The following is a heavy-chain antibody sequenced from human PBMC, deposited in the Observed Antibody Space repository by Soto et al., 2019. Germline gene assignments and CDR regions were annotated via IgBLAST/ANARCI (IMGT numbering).Heavy chain of an antibody. CDR2: IYPSDSDT. J-gene: IGHJ4*02. CDR3: ARGQVDTRLFDY. D-gene: IGHD1-26*01. Sequence: GESLKISCKGSGYSFSSYWIGWVRQMSGEGLERMGIIYPSDSDTRYSPSFQGQVTISADKSIYTAYLQWSSLKASDTAMYYCARGQVDTRLFDYWGQGTQVTVSS. V-gene: IGHV5-51*01. CDR1: GYSFSSYW.